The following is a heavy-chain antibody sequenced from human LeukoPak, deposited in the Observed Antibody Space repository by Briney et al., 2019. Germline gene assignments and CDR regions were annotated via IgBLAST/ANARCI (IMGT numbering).Heavy chain of an antibody. D-gene: IGHD5-18*01. Sequence: AAVKVSCQASGYTFTDYFMHWVRQAPGQGLEWMGWINPNSGGTHYAQKCHDRVTMTRDTSISTAYMELSRLRSDGTAVYYCARDPGYSSPRGDYWGQGTLVTVPS. CDR1: GYTFTDYF. J-gene: IGHJ4*02. CDR2: INPNSGGT. CDR3: ARDPGYSSPRGDY. V-gene: IGHV1-2*02.